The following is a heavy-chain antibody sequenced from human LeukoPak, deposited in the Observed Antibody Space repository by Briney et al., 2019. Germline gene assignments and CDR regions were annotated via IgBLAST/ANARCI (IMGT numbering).Heavy chain of an antibody. J-gene: IGHJ4*02. CDR3: ARVRYYYGSGSSFDY. Sequence: SETLSLTCAVYGGSFSGYYWSWIRQPPGKGLEWIGEINHSGSTNYNPSLKSRITISVDTSKNQFSLKLSSVTAADTAVYYCARVRYYYGSGSSFDYWGQGALVTVSS. D-gene: IGHD3-10*01. V-gene: IGHV4-34*01. CDR2: INHSGST. CDR1: GGSFSGYY.